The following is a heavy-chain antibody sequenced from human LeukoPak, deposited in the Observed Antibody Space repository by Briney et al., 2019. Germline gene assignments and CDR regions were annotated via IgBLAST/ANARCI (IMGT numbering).Heavy chain of an antibody. V-gene: IGHV3-23*01. CDR1: GFTFSNHG. CDR2: TNGRGDDK. Sequence: PGGSLRLSCEGSGFTFSNHGMAWVRQDPGKGLDWVSGTNGRGDDKYYDVSVKGRLTVSRDNSRNTLYLHMSALRAEDTAVYYCVKMAGPERRHYIDSWGPGILVSVSS. CDR3: VKMAGPERRHYIDS. J-gene: IGHJ4*02. D-gene: IGHD1-1*01.